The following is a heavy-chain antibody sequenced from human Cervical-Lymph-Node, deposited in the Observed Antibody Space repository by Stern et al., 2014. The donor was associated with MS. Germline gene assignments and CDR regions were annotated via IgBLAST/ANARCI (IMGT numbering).Heavy chain of an antibody. Sequence: VQLEESGAEAKAPGASMKVSCRASGYIFTDYYLHWVRQAPGQGLEWLGWINPNSCGTNYAQNFQGRVTMTRDTSISTAYMELRWLGYADTAVYYCARGSGTAYDLRGDYWGQGTLVTVSS. V-gene: IGHV1-2*02. D-gene: IGHD3-3*01. CDR2: INPNSCGT. CDR3: ARGSGTAYDLRGDY. CDR1: GYIFTDYY. J-gene: IGHJ4*01.